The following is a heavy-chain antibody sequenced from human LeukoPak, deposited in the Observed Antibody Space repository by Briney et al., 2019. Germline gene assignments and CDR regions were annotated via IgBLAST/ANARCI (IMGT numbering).Heavy chain of an antibody. J-gene: IGHJ4*02. D-gene: IGHD6-13*01. CDR3: AGGGSSSH. Sequence: GGSLRLSCAASGFTFSSHSMNWVRQAPGKGLEWVSAISNSGGTTYYADSVKGRFTISRDNSKNTLFLQMNSLRVEDTGVYYCAGGGSSSHWGQGTLVTVSS. V-gene: IGHV3-23*01. CDR1: GFTFSSHS. CDR2: ISNSGGTT.